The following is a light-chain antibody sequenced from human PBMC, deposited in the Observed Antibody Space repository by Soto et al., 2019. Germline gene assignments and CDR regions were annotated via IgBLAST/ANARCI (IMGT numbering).Light chain of an antibody. Sequence: QSALTQPASVSASPGQSITISCTGSSSDVGGYNFVSWYQHHPGQAPKLMIYDVITRPSGVSNRFSGSKSGNTASLTISGLQDEDEADYYCSSYTTTNPHVVFGGGTKLTVL. V-gene: IGLV2-14*03. CDR2: DVI. J-gene: IGLJ2*01. CDR3: SSYTTTNPHVV. CDR1: SSDVGGYNF.